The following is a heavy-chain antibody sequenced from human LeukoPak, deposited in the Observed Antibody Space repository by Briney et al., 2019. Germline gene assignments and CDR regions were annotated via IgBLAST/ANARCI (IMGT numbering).Heavy chain of an antibody. Sequence: GESLKISCKASGYSFTTYWIGCVRQMPGRGLEWTGIIYPADSTAYYSPSFQGQVTLSVDKSTSTAYLQWSRLTASDTAIYYCARHPKSAYSGYEFDYWGDGTLVIVSS. J-gene: IGHJ4*01. V-gene: IGHV5-51*01. CDR2: IYPADSTA. CDR1: GYSFTTYW. D-gene: IGHD5-12*01. CDR3: ARHPKSAYSGYEFDY.